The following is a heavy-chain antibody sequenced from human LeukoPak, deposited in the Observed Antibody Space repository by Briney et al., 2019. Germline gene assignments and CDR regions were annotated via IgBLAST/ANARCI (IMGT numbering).Heavy chain of an antibody. Sequence: PGGSLRLSCAGSGFTFSNFAMSWVRQAPGKGLEWVSTITGSGGNIYQADSVKGRITVSRDNSGSILYAQMNSLRPEDTAVYYCAKLGRKFEGPYSQSHNYQSYMDVWGKGTTVTVSS. CDR3: AKLGRKFEGPYSQSHNYQSYMDV. J-gene: IGHJ6*03. CDR2: ITGSGGNI. V-gene: IGHV3-23*01. D-gene: IGHD2-21*01. CDR1: GFTFSNFA.